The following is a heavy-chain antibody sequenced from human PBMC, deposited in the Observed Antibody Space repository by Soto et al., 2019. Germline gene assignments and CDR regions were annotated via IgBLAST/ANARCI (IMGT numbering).Heavy chain of an antibody. J-gene: IGHJ4*02. CDR1: GGTFSSYA. V-gene: IGHV1-69*01. Sequence: QVQLVQSGVEVKKPGSSVKVSCKASGGTFSSYAISWVRQAPGQGLEWMGGIIPIFGTANYAQKFQGRVTITADESTSTAYMELSRLRSEDTAVYYCASSITGTTGTFDYWGQGSLVTVSS. CDR2: IIPIFGTA. CDR3: ASSITGTTGTFDY. D-gene: IGHD1-20*01.